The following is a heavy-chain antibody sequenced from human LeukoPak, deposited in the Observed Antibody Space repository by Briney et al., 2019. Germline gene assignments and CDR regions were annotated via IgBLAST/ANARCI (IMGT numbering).Heavy chain of an antibody. D-gene: IGHD2-15*01. J-gene: IGHJ3*02. CDR2: ISSSSSYT. Sequence: GGSLRLSCAASGFTFSDYYMSWIRQAPGKGLEWVSYISSSSSYTNYADSVKGRFTISRDNAKNSLYLQMNSLRAEDTAVYYGARESRYCSGGSCTGAFEIWGQGTMVTVSS. CDR3: ARESRYCSGGSCTGAFEI. V-gene: IGHV3-11*06. CDR1: GFTFSDYY.